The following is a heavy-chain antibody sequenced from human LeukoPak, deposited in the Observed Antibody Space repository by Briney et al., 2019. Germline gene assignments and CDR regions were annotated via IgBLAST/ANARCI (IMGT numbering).Heavy chain of an antibody. CDR2: IYYSGST. Sequence: SETLSLTCTVSGGSISSYYGSWIRQPPGKGLEWIGYIYYSGSTNYNPSLKSRVTISVDTSKNQFSLKLSSVTAADTAVYYCARHGAALTGWFDPWGQGTLVTVSS. CDR1: GGSISSYY. J-gene: IGHJ5*02. D-gene: IGHD7-27*01. CDR3: ARHGAALTGWFDP. V-gene: IGHV4-59*08.